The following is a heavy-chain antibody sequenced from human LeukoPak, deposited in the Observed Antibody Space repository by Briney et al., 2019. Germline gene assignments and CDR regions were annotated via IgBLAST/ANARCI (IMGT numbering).Heavy chain of an antibody. D-gene: IGHD1-26*01. CDR2: ISYSGST. J-gene: IGHJ3*02. CDR3: VRLVGASGAFDI. V-gene: IGHV4-39*07. Sequence: PSETLSLTCTVSGDSISSSSYFWAWIRQPPGKGLEWIASISYSGSTYYNPSLKSRVTISVDTSKNQFSLRLSSVTAADTALYYCVRLVGASGAFDIWGHGPTVTVSS. CDR1: GDSISSSSYF.